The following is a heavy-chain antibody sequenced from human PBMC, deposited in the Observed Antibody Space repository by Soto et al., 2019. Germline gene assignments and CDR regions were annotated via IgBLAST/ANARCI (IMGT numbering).Heavy chain of an antibody. CDR3: ARGRNGMDV. V-gene: IGHV1-8*01. CDR1: GDTFTNYD. J-gene: IGHJ6*02. Sequence: QVQLVQAGAEVKKPGASVKVSCKASGDTFTNYDINWVRQATGQGLEWMGRMNPNSGNTGYAQKFQGRVTMTRNTSITTAYMELSSRRSEGTAVYYCARGRNGMDVWGQGTTVTVSS. CDR2: MNPNSGNT.